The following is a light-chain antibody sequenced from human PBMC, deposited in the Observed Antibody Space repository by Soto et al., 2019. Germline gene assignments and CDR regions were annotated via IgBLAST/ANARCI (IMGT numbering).Light chain of an antibody. Sequence: DIQMTQSPSSLSASVGDRVTITCRASQSISSYLNWYQQKPGKDPKLLIYAESSLQSGVPSRFSGSGSGTDFNLTISSLQTEDFATYYCQQSYSTPYTFGQGTRLEIK. V-gene: IGKV1-39*01. CDR1: QSISSY. CDR3: QQSYSTPYT. CDR2: AES. J-gene: IGKJ5*01.